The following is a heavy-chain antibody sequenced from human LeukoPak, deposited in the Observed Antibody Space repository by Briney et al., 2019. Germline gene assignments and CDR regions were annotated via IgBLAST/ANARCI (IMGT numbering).Heavy chain of an antibody. CDR2: ISSSSSNI. V-gene: IGHV3-48*04. D-gene: IGHD4-17*01. J-gene: IGHJ4*02. CDR3: ASDTVTVNY. Sequence: GGSLRLSCAASGFTFSSYSMNWVRQAPGKGLEWVSYISSSSSNIYYADFVKGRFTISRDNAKNSLDLQMDSLRAEDTAVYYCASDTVTVNYWGQGTLVTVSS. CDR1: GFTFSSYS.